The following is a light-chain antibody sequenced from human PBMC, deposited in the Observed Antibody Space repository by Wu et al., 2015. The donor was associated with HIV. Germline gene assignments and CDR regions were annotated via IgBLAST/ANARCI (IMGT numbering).Light chain of an antibody. Sequence: TLSCRASQSVGELLSLVPHRPGQTPRLLXFDASSRAPGIPARFSGGGSGTDFTLTISSLEPEDFAVYYCQQHNSWPPVFSFGPGTTVDIK. CDR3: QQHNSWPPVFS. CDR2: DAS. V-gene: IGKV3-11*01. CDR1: QSVGEL. J-gene: IGKJ3*01.